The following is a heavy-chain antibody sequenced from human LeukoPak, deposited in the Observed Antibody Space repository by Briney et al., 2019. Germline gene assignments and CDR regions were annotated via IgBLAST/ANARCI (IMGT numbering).Heavy chain of an antibody. D-gene: IGHD3-22*01. CDR3: ARDLPLRLLHDSSGHSDY. CDR1: GGSISGYY. J-gene: IGHJ4*02. CDR2: KHHSGST. Sequence: PSETLSLTCSVSGGSISGYYWSWIRQSPGKGLEWIGYKHHSGSTNYSPSLKSRVTISVDTSKNQFSLKLSSVTAADTAVYYCARDLPLRLLHDSSGHSDYWGQGTLVTVSS. V-gene: IGHV4-59*12.